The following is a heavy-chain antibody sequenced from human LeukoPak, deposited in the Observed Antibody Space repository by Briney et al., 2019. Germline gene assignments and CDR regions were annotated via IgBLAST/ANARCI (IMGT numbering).Heavy chain of an antibody. Sequence: GGSLRLSCAASGFTFSSYSMNWVRQAPGKGLEWVSSISSSSSYIYYADSVKGRFTISRDNAKNSLYLQMNSLRAEDTAVYYCASSGDQLLFFAHFDYWGQGTLVTVSS. J-gene: IGHJ4*02. CDR3: ASSGDQLLFFAHFDY. D-gene: IGHD2-2*01. V-gene: IGHV3-21*01. CDR1: GFTFSSYS. CDR2: ISSSSSYI.